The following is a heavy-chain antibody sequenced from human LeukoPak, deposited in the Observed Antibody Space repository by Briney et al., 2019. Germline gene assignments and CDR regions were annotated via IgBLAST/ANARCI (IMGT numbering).Heavy chain of an antibody. CDR3: ARDGYNSYSYYMDV. CDR2: ISSGGSAI. D-gene: IGHD5-12*01. Sequence: GGSLRLSCAASGFTFSSYEMNWVRQAPGKGLEWVSYISSGGSAIYYADSVKGRFPLSRDNAKNSLYLQMNSLRGEDTAVYYCARDGYNSYSYYMDVWGKGTTVPVPS. CDR1: GFTFSSYE. J-gene: IGHJ6*03. V-gene: IGHV3-48*03.